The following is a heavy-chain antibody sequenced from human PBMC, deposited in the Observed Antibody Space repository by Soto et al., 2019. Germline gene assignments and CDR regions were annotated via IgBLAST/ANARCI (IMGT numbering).Heavy chain of an antibody. D-gene: IGHD4-17*01. CDR2: ISAYNGNT. Sequence: GASVKVSCKASGYTFTSYGISWVRQAPGQGLEWMGWISAYNGNTNYAQKLQGRVTMTTDTSTSTAYMELRSLRSDDTAVYYCARDQSLGTTVTNDAFDIWDQGTMVTVSS. V-gene: IGHV1-18*01. CDR3: ARDQSLGTTVTNDAFDI. J-gene: IGHJ3*02. CDR1: GYTFTSYG.